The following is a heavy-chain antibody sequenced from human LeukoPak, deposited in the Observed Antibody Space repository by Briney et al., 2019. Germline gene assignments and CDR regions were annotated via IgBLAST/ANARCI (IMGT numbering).Heavy chain of an antibody. V-gene: IGHV4-34*01. CDR3: ARGFLGYCSSTSCPRTHNWFDP. CDR1: GGSFSGYY. D-gene: IGHD2-2*01. CDR2: INHSGST. Sequence: SETLSLTCAVYGGSFSGYYWSWIRQPPGKGLGWIGEINHSGSTNYNPSLKSRVTISVDTSKNQFSLKLSSVTAADTAVYYCARGFLGYCSSTSCPRTHNWFDPWGQGTLVTVSS. J-gene: IGHJ5*02.